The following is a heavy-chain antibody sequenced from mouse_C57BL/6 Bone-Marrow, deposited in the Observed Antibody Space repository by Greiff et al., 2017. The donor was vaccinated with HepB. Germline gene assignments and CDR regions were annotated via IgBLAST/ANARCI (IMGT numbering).Heavy chain of an antibody. V-gene: IGHV14-4*01. CDR3: TTHTTAYYFDY. CDR1: GFNIKDDY. CDR2: IDPENGDT. Sequence: VQLQQSGAELVRPGASVKLSCTASGFNIKDDYMHWVKQRPEQGLEWIGWIDPENGDTEYASKFQGKATITADTSSITAYLQLSSLTSEDTAVYYCTTHTTAYYFDYWGQGTTLTVSS. D-gene: IGHD1-2*01. J-gene: IGHJ2*01.